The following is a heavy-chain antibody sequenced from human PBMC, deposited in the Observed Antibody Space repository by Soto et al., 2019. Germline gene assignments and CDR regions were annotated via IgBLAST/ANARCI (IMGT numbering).Heavy chain of an antibody. V-gene: IGHV4-34*01. CDR3: ARPQLTDRYYYGMDV. J-gene: IGHJ6*02. CDR1: GGSFSGYY. Sequence: PSETLSLTCAVYGGSFSGYYWSWIRQPPGKGLEWIGEINHSGSTNYNPSLKSRVTISVDTSKNQFSLKLSSVTAADTAVYYCARPQLTDRYYYGMDVWGQGTTVTVSS. CDR2: INHSGST. D-gene: IGHD1-1*01.